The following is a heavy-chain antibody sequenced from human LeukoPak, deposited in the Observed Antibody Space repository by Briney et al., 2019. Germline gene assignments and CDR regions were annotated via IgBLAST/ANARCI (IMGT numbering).Heavy chain of an antibody. CDR2: ISYDGSNK. CDR1: GFTFSSYG. D-gene: IGHD4-17*01. Sequence: GRSLRLSCAASGFTFSSYGMHWVRQAPGKGLEWVAVISYDGSNKYYADSVKGRFSISRDNSKNTLYLQMNSLRADDTAVYYCAKGARGDTVTSIVGLNWFDPWGQGTLVTVSS. V-gene: IGHV3-30*18. CDR3: AKGARGDTVTSIVGLNWFDP. J-gene: IGHJ5*02.